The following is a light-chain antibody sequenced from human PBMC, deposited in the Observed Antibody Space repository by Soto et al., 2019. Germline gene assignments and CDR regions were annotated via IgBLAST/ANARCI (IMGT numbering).Light chain of an antibody. Sequence: DIHMTQSPSSLSASVGDSVTLSCRASQHINIYLNLYQQKPGKAPKLLIYGADRLQREVPSRFSGSGSGTDFTLTITSLEPEDFATYFCQQSYSNSPVTFGQGTLLDI. CDR3: QQSYSNSPVT. CDR1: QHINIY. CDR2: GAD. J-gene: IGKJ5*01. V-gene: IGKV1-39*01.